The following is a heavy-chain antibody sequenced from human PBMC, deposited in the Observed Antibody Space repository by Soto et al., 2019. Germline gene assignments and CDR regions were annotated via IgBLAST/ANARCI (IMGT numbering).Heavy chain of an antibody. Sequence: QVQLVESGGGLVKPGGSLRLSCAASGFTFSDYYMSWIRQAPGKGLEWVSYISSGSKTIYYAESVKGRFTVSRDNARNSQYLQMNSLRDEDTAVYYCAREDILGARSFDYWGQGTLVTVSS. V-gene: IGHV3-11*04. J-gene: IGHJ4*02. CDR3: AREDILGARSFDY. CDR1: GFTFSDYY. D-gene: IGHD1-26*01. CDR2: ISSGSKTI.